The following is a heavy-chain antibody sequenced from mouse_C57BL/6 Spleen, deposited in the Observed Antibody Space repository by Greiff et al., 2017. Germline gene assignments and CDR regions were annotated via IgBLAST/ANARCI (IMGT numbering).Heavy chain of an antibody. CDR3: ARGPRYFEV. CDR1: GYTFTSYW. Sequence: VQLQQPGAELVMPGASVKLSCKASGYTFTSYWMHWVKQRPGQGLEWIGEIDPSDSYTNYNQKFKGKSTLTIDKSSSTAYMQLSSLTSEDSAVXYCARGPRYFEVWGTGTTVTVSS. J-gene: IGHJ1*03. CDR2: IDPSDSYT. V-gene: IGHV1-69*01.